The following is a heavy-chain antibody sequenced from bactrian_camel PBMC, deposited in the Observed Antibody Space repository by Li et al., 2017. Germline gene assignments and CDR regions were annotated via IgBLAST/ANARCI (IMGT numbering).Heavy chain of an antibody. CDR2: TNPDGSTA. Sequence: VQLVESGGGLVEPGGSLRLSCAASGFTFTSVWMYWIRQAPGKGLEWVAGTNPDGSTAYYSGSMKGRFTISRDNAKNTVYLQMNSLKAEDTAMYYCAAELTPYGCTYPLEARAYTSWGQGTQVTVS. D-gene: IGHD6*01. J-gene: IGHJ6*01. CDR1: GFTFTSVW. CDR3: AAELTPYGCTYPLEARAYTS. V-gene: IGHV3S1*01.